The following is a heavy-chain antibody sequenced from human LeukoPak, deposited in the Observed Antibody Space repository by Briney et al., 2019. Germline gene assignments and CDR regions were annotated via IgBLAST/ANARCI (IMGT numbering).Heavy chain of an antibody. J-gene: IGHJ4*02. CDR3: ASYYYDSSGYRKDPDY. D-gene: IGHD3-22*01. V-gene: IGHV1-69*13. CDR1: GGTFSSYA. Sequence: SVKVSCKASGGTFSSYAISWVRQAPGQGLEWMGGIIPIFGTANYAQKFQGRVTITADESTSTAYMELSSLRSEDTAVYYCASYYYDSSGYRKDPDYWGQGTLVTVSS. CDR2: IIPIFGTA.